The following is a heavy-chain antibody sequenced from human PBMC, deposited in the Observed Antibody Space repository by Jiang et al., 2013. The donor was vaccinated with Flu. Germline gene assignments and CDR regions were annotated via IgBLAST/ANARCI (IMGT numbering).Heavy chain of an antibody. V-gene: IGHV1-24*01. CDR1: GSTLTDLS. CDR3: ATVPQVAIVLAIDY. Sequence: SGAEVKKPGASVKVSCKVSGSTLTDLSMHWVRQAPGKGLEWMGCFDPEDAETIYAQKFQGRVTMTADTSTDTAYMELSSLTSEDTAVYYCATVPQVAIVLAIDYWGQGTLVSVSS. J-gene: IGHJ4*02. CDR2: FDPEDAET. D-gene: IGHD3-22*01.